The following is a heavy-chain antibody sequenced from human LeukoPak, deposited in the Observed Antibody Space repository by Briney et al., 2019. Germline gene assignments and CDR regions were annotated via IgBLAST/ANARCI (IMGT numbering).Heavy chain of an antibody. D-gene: IGHD5-18*01. CDR1: GFTFSSYG. CDR3: AQDQGLWSFDS. J-gene: IGHJ4*02. Sequence: GGPLRLSCTVSGFTFSSYGMAWVRQAPGKGLEWVSAISGSGGSTYYADSVKGRFTISRDNSKNTLYLQMNSLRAEDTAIYYCAQDQGLWSFDSWGQGTLVTVSS. V-gene: IGHV3-23*01. CDR2: ISGSGGST.